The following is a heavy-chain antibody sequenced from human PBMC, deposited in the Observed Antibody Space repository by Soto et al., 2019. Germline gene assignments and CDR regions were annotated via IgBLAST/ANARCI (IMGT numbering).Heavy chain of an antibody. Sequence: HPGGSLRLSCAASGFTFSSYWMSWVRQAPGKGLEWVTNIKQDGSEKYYVDSVKGRFTISRDNAKNSLYLQMNSLRAEDTAVYYCARTGYDFPDDAFDIWGQGTMVTVSS. J-gene: IGHJ3*02. V-gene: IGHV3-7*01. D-gene: IGHD5-12*01. CDR2: IKQDGSEK. CDR1: GFTFSSYW. CDR3: ARTGYDFPDDAFDI.